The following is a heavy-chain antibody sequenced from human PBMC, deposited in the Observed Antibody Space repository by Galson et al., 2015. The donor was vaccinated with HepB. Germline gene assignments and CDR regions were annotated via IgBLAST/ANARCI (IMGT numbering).Heavy chain of an antibody. CDR2: IIPIFGTA. Sequence: SVKVSCKASGGTFSSYAISWVRQAPGQGLEWMGGIIPIFGTANYAQKFQGRVTITADESTSTAYMELSSLRSEDTAVYYCASRITMVQGGSFDYWGQGTLVTVSS. D-gene: IGHD3-10*01. V-gene: IGHV1-69*13. CDR3: ASRITMVQGGSFDY. J-gene: IGHJ4*02. CDR1: GGTFSSYA.